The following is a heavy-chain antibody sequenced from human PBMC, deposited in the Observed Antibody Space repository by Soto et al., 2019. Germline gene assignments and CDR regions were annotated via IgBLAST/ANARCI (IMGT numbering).Heavy chain of an antibody. D-gene: IGHD3-22*01. V-gene: IGHV3-15*01. CDR3: TTDQVTTIVVVIT. J-gene: IGHJ5*02. Sequence: GGSLRLSCAASGFTFSNAWISWVRHAPGKGLEWVGRIKSKTDGGTTDYAAPVKGRFTISRDDSKNTLYRQMNSLKTEDTNVYYCTTDQVTTIVVVITWGQGTLVTISS. CDR1: GFTFSNAW. CDR2: IKSKTDGGTT.